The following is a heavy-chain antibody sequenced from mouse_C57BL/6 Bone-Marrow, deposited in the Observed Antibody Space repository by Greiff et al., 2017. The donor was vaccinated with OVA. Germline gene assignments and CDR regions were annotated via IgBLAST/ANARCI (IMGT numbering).Heavy chain of an antibody. CDR3: TTDPVVVP. CDR1: GFNIKDDY. V-gene: IGHV14-4*01. D-gene: IGHD1-1*01. Sequence: EVQLVESGAELVRPGASVKLSCTASGFNIKDDYMHWVKQRPEQGLEWIGWIVPENGDTEYASKFQGKATITADTSSNTAYLQLSSLTAEDTAVYYCTTDPVVVPWGKGTSVTVSS. CDR2: IVPENGDT. J-gene: IGHJ4*01.